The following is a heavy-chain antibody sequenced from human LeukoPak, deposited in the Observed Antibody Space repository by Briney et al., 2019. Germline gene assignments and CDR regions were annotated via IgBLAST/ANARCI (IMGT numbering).Heavy chain of an antibody. Sequence: SETLSLTCTVSGGSISSSSYYWGWIRQPPGKGLEWIGSIYYSGSTYYNPSLKSRVTISVDTSKNQFSLKLSSVTAADTAAYYCARDMYYYGSGSYLTLDVWGKGTTVTVSS. CDR1: GGSISSSSYY. CDR2: IYYSGST. CDR3: ARDMYYYGSGSYLTLDV. D-gene: IGHD3-10*01. J-gene: IGHJ6*04. V-gene: IGHV4-39*07.